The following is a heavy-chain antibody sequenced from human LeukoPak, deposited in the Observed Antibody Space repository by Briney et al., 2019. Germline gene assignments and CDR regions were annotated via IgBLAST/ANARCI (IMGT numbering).Heavy chain of an antibody. CDR3: AGAGRECKKDAFYN. Sequence: ASVEVSCKASGYTFTSFDINWVRQATGQGLEWMGWMNPNSGNTGYAQQFQGRVTMTRNTSISTTYMELSSLRSEDTAVYYWAGAGRECKKDAFYNWGQGTMVSVSS. CDR1: GYTFTSFD. D-gene: IGHD2-15*01. CDR2: MNPNSGNT. J-gene: IGHJ3*02. V-gene: IGHV1-8*01.